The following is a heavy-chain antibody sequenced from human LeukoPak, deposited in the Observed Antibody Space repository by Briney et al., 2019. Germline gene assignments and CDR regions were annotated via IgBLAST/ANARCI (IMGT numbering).Heavy chain of an antibody. CDR1: GSSISSDYY. CDR3: ARGTRGNYWIDY. V-gene: IGHV4-38-2*02. J-gene: IGHJ4*02. D-gene: IGHD1-26*01. CDR2: IFHGANM. Sequence: SETLSLTCTVSGSSISSDYYWAWIRQPPGKGLEWIGSIFHGANMYYNPSLKSRVIISVDTSKDQFSLKLSSVTAADMAVYYCARGTRGNYWIDYWGQGILVTVSS.